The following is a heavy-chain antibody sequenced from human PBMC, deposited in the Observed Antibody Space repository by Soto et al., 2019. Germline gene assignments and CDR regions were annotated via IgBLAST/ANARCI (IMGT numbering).Heavy chain of an antibody. V-gene: IGHV5-51*01. CDR1: GYSFTSYW. J-gene: IGHJ6*02. D-gene: IGHD2-2*01. Sequence: GESLKISCKGSGYSFTSYWIGWVRQMPGKGLEWMGIIYPGDSDTRYSPSFQGQVTISADKSISTAYLQWSSLKASDTAMYYCARRRDLCSSTSCYSYYYYGMDVWGQGTTVTVSS. CDR3: ARRRDLCSSTSCYSYYYYGMDV. CDR2: IYPGDSDT.